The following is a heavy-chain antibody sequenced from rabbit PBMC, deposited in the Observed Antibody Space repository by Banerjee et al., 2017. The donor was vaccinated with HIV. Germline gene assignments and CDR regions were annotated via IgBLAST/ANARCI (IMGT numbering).Heavy chain of an antibody. V-gene: IGHV1S40*01. J-gene: IGHJ6*01. Sequence: QSLEESGGDLVKPEGSLTLTCTASGFDLSSYYFMCWVRQAPGKGLEWIGCIGAGSGTTYYASWAKGRFTISQTSSTTVTLQMTSLTAADTATYFCARGDTGWIFYLLGLWGPGTLVTVS. CDR2: IGAGSGTT. CDR1: GFDLSSYYF. D-gene: IGHD4-1*01. CDR3: ARGDTGWIFYLLGL.